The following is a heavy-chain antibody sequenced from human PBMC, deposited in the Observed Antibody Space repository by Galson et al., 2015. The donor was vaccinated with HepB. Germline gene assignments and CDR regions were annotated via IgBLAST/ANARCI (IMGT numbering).Heavy chain of an antibody. CDR2: INSNSG. CDR3: ARGRASDSSSYYYHFDY. Sequence: SVKVSCKASGYTFTGYYMHWVRQAPGQGLEWMGWINSNSGDTSINTAYMELSRLTFDDTAIYYCARGRASDSSSYYYHFDYWGQGTLVTVSP. D-gene: IGHD3-22*01. J-gene: IGHJ4*02. V-gene: IGHV1-2*02. CDR1: GYTFTGYY.